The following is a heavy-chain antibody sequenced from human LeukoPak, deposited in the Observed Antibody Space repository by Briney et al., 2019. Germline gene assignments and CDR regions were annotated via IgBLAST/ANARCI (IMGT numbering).Heavy chain of an antibody. J-gene: IGHJ4*02. D-gene: IGHD6-6*01. CDR3: AKGSHGYSSSSADY. CDR1: GFTFSSYA. CDR2: ISGSGGNT. V-gene: IGHV3-23*01. Sequence: GGSQRLSCAASGFTFSSYAMNWVRQAPGKGLEWVSVISGSGGNTYYADSVKGRFTISRDNSKNTLYLQMNSLRVDDTAVYSCAKGSHGYSSSSADYWGQGTLVTVSS.